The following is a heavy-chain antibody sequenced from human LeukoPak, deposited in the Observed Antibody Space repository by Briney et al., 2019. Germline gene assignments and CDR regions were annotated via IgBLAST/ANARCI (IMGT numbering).Heavy chain of an antibody. CDR2: INPSGGST. V-gene: IGHV1-46*01. J-gene: IGHJ4*02. CDR1: GYTFTSYY. CDR3: ATALGVAGIDY. D-gene: IGHD6-19*01. Sequence: ASVKVSCKASGYTFTSYYMHWVRQAPGQGLEWMGIINPSGGSTSYAQKFQGRVTMTRDTSTSTVYMELSSPRSEDTAVYYCATALGVAGIDYWGQGTLVTVSS.